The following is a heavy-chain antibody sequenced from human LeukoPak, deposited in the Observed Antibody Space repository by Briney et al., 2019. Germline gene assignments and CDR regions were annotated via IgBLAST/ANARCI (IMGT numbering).Heavy chain of an antibody. D-gene: IGHD1-7*01. Sequence: SETLSLTCAVYGGSFSGYYWSWIRQPPGKGLEWIGEINHSGSTNYNPSLKSRVTISVDTSKNQFSLKLSSVTAADTAVYYCARHPITGTTGTIDYWGQGTLVTVSS. CDR2: INHSGST. CDR1: GGSFSGYY. J-gene: IGHJ4*02. CDR3: ARHPITGTTGTIDY. V-gene: IGHV4-34*01.